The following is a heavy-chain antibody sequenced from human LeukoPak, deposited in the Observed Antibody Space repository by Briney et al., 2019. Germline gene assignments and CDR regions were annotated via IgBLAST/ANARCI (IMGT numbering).Heavy chain of an antibody. CDR1: GYIFTNYD. CDR3: AAEDHYYGSGSYPEINWFDP. CDR2: MNPSSGNT. J-gene: IGHJ5*02. Sequence: ASVKVSCKTSGYIFTNYDINWVRQAPGQGLEWMGWMNPSSGNTGYAQRFQGRVTMTRTTSINTAYMELSNLRSEDTAVYYCAAEDHYYGSGSYPEINWFDPWGQGTLVTVSS. D-gene: IGHD3-10*01. V-gene: IGHV1-8*01.